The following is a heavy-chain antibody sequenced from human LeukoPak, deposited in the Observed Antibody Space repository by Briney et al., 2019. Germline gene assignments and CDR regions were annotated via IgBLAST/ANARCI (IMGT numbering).Heavy chain of an antibody. CDR1: GFSFTTHW. CDR3: AQGSSITTRHFDH. V-gene: IGHV3-23*01. J-gene: IGHJ5*02. CDR2: ITTNGDSA. D-gene: IGHD2-2*01. Sequence: GGSLRLSCAASGFSFTTHWMNWFRQAPGKGLEWVSIITTNGDSASYADSLMGRFTTSRDNSKNMLYLQMNSLRAEDTAVYYCAQGSSITTRHFDHWGRGTLVTVPS.